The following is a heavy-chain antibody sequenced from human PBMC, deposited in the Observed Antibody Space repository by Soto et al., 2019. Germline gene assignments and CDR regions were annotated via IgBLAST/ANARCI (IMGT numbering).Heavy chain of an antibody. Sequence: VQLVESGGGVVQPGRSLRLSCAASGFTFSDYAMHWVRQAPGKGLEWVAVVSHDGRNTHYADSVKGRFTISRDSSKNTVSLEMTSLRAEYTAVYYCGKGGRQWLVTSDFNYWGQGALVTVSS. V-gene: IGHV3-30*18. CDR2: VSHDGRNT. CDR1: GFTFSDYA. J-gene: IGHJ4*02. CDR3: GKGGRQWLVTSDFNY. D-gene: IGHD6-19*01.